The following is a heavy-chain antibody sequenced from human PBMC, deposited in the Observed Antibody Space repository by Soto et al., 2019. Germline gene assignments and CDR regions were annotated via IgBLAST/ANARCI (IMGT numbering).Heavy chain of an antibody. CDR1: GLTVSSNY. CDR3: ARVYHSGSYFADH. Sequence: PGGSLRLSCATSGLTVSSNYMSWFRRAPGKGLEWVSIIYSDGRTNDANSVKGRFTISRDDYKNTLYLQMNSLRAEDTAVYYCARVYHSGSYFADHWGQGTQVT. V-gene: IGHV3-53*01. D-gene: IGHD3-10*01. CDR2: IYSDGRT. J-gene: IGHJ5*02.